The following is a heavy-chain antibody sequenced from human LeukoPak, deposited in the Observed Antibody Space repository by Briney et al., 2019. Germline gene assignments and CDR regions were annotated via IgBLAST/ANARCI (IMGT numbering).Heavy chain of an antibody. CDR3: ASSSGSSNWFDP. CDR1: GFTVSTNY. J-gene: IGHJ5*02. D-gene: IGHD3-22*01. Sequence: GRSLRLSCAASGFTVSTNYVTWVRQAPGKGLEWISIIHSAGNTYYADSVKGRFTISRDNSKITLYLQMNSLTAEDTAVYYCASSSGSSNWFDPWGQGTLVTVSS. V-gene: IGHV3-53*01. CDR2: IHSAGNT.